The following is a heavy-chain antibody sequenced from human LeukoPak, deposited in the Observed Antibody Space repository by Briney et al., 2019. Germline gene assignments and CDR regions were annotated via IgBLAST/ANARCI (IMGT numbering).Heavy chain of an antibody. CDR2: INDYTGDT. Sequence: SETLSLTCAVYGGSFTDYFWTWIRHSPGKGLEWIGEINDYTGDTNYNPSLNSRVSISLEKSKNQFSLELRSVTAADTAVYYCARGRIAKIVVVHSFSYGMDVWGQGTTVTVSS. D-gene: IGHD3-22*01. CDR3: ARGRIAKIVVVHSFSYGMDV. V-gene: IGHV4-34*01. J-gene: IGHJ6*02. CDR1: GGSFTDYF.